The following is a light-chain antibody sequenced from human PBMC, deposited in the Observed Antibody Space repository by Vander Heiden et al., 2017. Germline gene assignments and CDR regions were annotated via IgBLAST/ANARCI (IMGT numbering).Light chain of an antibody. CDR3: QQYDSNLLYT. J-gene: IGKJ2*01. V-gene: IGKV4-1*01. Sequence: DIVMTQSPDSLAVSLGERATINCKSSQSVLYSSNNKNYLAWYQQKPGQPPKLLIYWASTREAGVPDRFSGSGYGTDFTLTISSRQAEDVAVYYCQQYDSNLLYTFGQGTKMEIK. CDR2: WAS. CDR1: QSVLYSSNNKNY.